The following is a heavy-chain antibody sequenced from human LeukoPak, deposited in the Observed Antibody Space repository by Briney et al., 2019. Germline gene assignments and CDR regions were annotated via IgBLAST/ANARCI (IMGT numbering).Heavy chain of an antibody. CDR2: LFSGGTK. D-gene: IGHD5-24*01. Sequence: GGSLRLSCAASVLTVSSNYMSWVRQAPGEGVEWVSVLFSGGTKYYADSVKGRFAISRDNSKNTLYLQMNGLRAEDTAVYYCARGGDGYNYAFDMWGQGTMVTVSS. CDR3: ARGGDGYNYAFDM. V-gene: IGHV3-53*05. CDR1: VLTVSSNY. J-gene: IGHJ3*02.